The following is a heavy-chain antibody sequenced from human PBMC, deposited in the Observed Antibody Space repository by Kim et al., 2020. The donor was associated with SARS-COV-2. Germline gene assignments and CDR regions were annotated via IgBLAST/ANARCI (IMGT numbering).Heavy chain of an antibody. Sequence: SETLSLTCTVSGGSISSGGYYWSWIRQHPGKGLEWIGYIYYSGSTYYNPSLKSRVTISVDTSKNQFSLKLSSVTAEDTAVYYCARAALSSSWNLDAFDIWGQGTMVTVSS. V-gene: IGHV4-31*03. CDR2: IYYSGST. CDR1: GGSISSGGYY. CDR3: ARAALSSSWNLDAFDI. J-gene: IGHJ3*02. D-gene: IGHD6-13*01.